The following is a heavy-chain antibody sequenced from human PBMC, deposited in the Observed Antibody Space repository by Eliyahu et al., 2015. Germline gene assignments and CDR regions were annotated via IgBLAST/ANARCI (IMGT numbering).Heavy chain of an antibody. CDR2: IYPGDSDT. CDR3: ARSSGSSYMWYFDL. Sequence: EVQLVQSGAQVKKPGEYLKIXCKASGYSFTTYWIGWVRQMPGKGLEWMGVIYPGDSDTKYSPSLRVQVTISADKSISTAYLQWSRLEASDTAMYYCARSSGSSYMWYFDLWGRGTQVTVSS. CDR1: GYSFTTYW. D-gene: IGHD6-6*01. V-gene: IGHV5-51*01. J-gene: IGHJ2*01.